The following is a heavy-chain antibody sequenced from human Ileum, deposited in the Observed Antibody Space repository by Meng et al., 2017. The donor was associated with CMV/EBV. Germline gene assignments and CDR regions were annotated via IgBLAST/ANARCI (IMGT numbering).Heavy chain of an antibody. Sequence: ASVKVSCKASGYTFTSYGISWVRQAPGQGLEWMGWISAYNGNTNYAQKLQGRVTMTTDTSTSTAYMELRSLRSDDTAVYYCARGRITIFGVVIDYYYYGMDVWGQGTTVTVS. V-gene: IGHV1-18*01. J-gene: IGHJ6*02. CDR3: ARGRITIFGVVIDYYYYGMDV. CDR1: GYTFTSYG. D-gene: IGHD3-3*01. CDR2: ISAYNGNT.